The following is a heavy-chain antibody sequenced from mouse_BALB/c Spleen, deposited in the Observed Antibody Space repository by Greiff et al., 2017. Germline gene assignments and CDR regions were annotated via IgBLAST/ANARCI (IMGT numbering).Heavy chain of an antibody. V-gene: IGHV1-80*01. CDR3: ARPSGEGY. D-gene: IGHD2-10*02. Sequence: QVQLQQSGAELVRPGSSVKISCKASGYAFSSYWMNWVKQRPGQGLEWIGQIYPGDGDTNYNGKFKGKATLTADKSSSTAYMQLSSLTSEDSAVYFCARPSGEGYWGQGTLVTVSA. CDR2: IYPGDGDT. CDR1: GYAFSSYW. J-gene: IGHJ3*01.